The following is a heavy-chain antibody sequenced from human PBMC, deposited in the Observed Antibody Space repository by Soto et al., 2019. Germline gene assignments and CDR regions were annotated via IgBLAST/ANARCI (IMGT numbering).Heavy chain of an antibody. V-gene: IGHV4-39*01. D-gene: IGHD6-13*01. J-gene: IGHJ4*02. Sequence: SETLSLTCTVSGGSVSSGSYYWSWIRQPPGKGLEWIGSIYYSGSTYYNPSLKSRVTISVDTSKNQFSLKLSSVTAADTAVYYCARHIAAAGQNDYWGQGTLVTVSS. CDR3: ARHIAAAGQNDY. CDR2: IYYSGST. CDR1: GGSVSSGSYY.